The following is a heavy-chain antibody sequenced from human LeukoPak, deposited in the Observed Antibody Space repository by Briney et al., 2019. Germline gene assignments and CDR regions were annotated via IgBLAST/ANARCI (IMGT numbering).Heavy chain of an antibody. D-gene: IGHD3-10*01. CDR1: GFTFSSYW. Sequence: GGSLRLSCAASGFTFSSYWMNWVRHAPGKGLVGVARTNSDGRSTIYPHSGKGRITISRDNAKNTLYLQMNSLRAEDTAVYYCAELTSMVEQYWGQGTLVTVSS. CDR2: TNSDGRST. CDR3: AELTSMVEQY. J-gene: IGHJ4*02. V-gene: IGHV3-74*01.